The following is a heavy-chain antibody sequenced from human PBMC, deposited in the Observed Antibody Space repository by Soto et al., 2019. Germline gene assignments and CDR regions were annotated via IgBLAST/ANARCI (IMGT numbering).Heavy chain of an antibody. CDR3: ARDSPRYSGTYHFDY. CDR2: ISAYNGNT. D-gene: IGHD1-26*01. J-gene: IGHJ4*02. V-gene: IGHV1-18*01. Sequence: ASVKVSCKASGYTFTNYVMHWVRQAPGQTLEWMGWISAYNGNTNYAQKLQGRVTMTIDTSTSTAYVGVRSLRSDDTAVYYCARDSPRYSGTYHFDYWGQGTLVTVSS. CDR1: GYTFTNYV.